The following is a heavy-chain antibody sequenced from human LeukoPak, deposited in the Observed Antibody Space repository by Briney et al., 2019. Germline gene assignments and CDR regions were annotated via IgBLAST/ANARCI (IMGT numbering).Heavy chain of an antibody. J-gene: IGHJ4*02. V-gene: IGHV1-2*02. CDR3: AMSHDYYDSSGYYYFDY. Sequence: ASVKVSCKASGYTFTGYYMHWVRQAPGQGLEWMGWINPNNGGTNYAQKFQGRVTMTRDTSISTACMELSRLRSDDTAVYYCAMSHDYYDSSGYYYFDYWGQGTLVTVSS. D-gene: IGHD3-22*01. CDR1: GYTFTGYY. CDR2: INPNNGGT.